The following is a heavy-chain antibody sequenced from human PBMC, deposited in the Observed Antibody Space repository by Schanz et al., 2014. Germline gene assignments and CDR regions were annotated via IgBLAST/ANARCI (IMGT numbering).Heavy chain of an antibody. D-gene: IGHD6-13*01. V-gene: IGHV3-33*06. CDR3: AKSQGSSFDS. J-gene: IGHJ4*02. CDR2: IWSDGTNE. Sequence: QGQLVESGGGVVQPGKSLRLSCATSGFIFRSFGIHWVRQAPGKGLEWVAVIWSDGTNEYYADSVKGRFTISRDNSKSTLYLQMSSLRAEDTAVYYCAKSQGSSFDSWGQGTLVTVSS. CDR1: GFIFRSFG.